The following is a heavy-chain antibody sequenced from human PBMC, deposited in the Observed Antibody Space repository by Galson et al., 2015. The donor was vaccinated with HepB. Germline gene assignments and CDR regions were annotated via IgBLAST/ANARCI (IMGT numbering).Heavy chain of an antibody. CDR3: AKDTRLWFGELSWFDP. CDR1: GFTFDDYA. D-gene: IGHD3-10*01. J-gene: IGHJ5*02. CDR2: ISWNSGSI. V-gene: IGHV3-9*01. Sequence: SLRLSCAASGFTFDDYAMHWVRQAPGKGLEWVSGISWNSGSIGYADSVKGRFTISRDNAKNSLYLQMNSLRAEDTALYYCAKDTRLWFGELSWFDPWGQGTLVTVSS.